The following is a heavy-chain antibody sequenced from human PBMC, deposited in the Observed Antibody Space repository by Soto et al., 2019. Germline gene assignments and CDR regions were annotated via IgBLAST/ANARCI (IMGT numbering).Heavy chain of an antibody. V-gene: IGHV4-61*01. J-gene: IGHJ4*02. CDR3: ARGSPNYYDSSGLDY. Sequence: QVQVQESSPGLVKPSETLSLTCTVSGGSVSSGSYYWSWIRQPPGKGLEWIGYIYYSGSTNYNPSLKSRVTISVDTSKNQFSLKLSSVTAADTAVYYCARGSPNYYDSSGLDYWGQGTLVTVSS. CDR2: IYYSGST. CDR1: GGSVSSGSYY. D-gene: IGHD3-22*01.